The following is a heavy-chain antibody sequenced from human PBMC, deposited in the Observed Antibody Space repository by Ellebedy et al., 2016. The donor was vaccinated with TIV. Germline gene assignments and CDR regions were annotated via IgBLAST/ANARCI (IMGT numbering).Heavy chain of an antibody. V-gene: IGHV1-2*02. Sequence: AASVKVSCKASGFSFTGHYMHWPRQAPGQGFEWLGWINPSGNTFYPQKFQGRVSVTRDISTSTAYVELSSLTSDDTAVYYCARGGIGSSFGWPFFDYWGQGTLITVSS. J-gene: IGHJ4*02. CDR3: ARGGIGSSFGWPFFDY. CDR1: GFSFTGHY. D-gene: IGHD5-18*01. CDR2: INPSGNT.